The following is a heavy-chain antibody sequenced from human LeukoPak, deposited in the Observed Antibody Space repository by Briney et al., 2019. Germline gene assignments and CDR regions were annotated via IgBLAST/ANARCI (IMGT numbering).Heavy chain of an antibody. D-gene: IGHD2-8*01. Sequence: ASVRVSCKASGYTFTSYDINWVRQATGQGLEWMGWMNPNSGNTGYAQKFQGRVTMTRNTSISTAYMELSSLRSEDTAVYYCARALGYCTNGVCYCGRYNWFDPWGQGTLVTVSS. CDR1: GYTFTSYD. J-gene: IGHJ5*02. V-gene: IGHV1-8*01. CDR2: MNPNSGNT. CDR3: ARALGYCTNGVCYCGRYNWFDP.